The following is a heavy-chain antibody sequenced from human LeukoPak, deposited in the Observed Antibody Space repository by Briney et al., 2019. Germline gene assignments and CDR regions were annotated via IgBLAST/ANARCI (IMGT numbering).Heavy chain of an antibody. CDR3: ARELPMVALDY. V-gene: IGHV3-30-3*01. J-gene: IGHJ4*02. Sequence: GGSLRLSCAASGFSFSDYTMHWVRQAPGKGLKWVAVISYDGSQKYDSVKGRFTISRDNAKNSLYLQMNSLRAEDTAVYYCARELPMVALDYWGQGTLVTVSS. CDR1: GFSFSDYT. D-gene: IGHD3-10*01. CDR2: ISYDGSQK.